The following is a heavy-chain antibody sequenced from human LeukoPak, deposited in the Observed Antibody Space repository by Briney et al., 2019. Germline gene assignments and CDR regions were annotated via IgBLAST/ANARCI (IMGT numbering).Heavy chain of an antibody. CDR2: IYYLGHT. CDR1: GGSISDSNYY. CDR3: ARQSTIAAAKIDP. D-gene: IGHD6-25*01. V-gene: IGHV4-39*01. J-gene: IGHJ5*02. Sequence: PSETLSLTCTVSGGSISDSNYYWGWIRQPPGRGPEWIANIYYLGHTYYNPSLKSRVTVSVDTSKNQFSLKLTSVTAADTAVYYCARQSTIAAAKIDPWGQGSLVTVSS.